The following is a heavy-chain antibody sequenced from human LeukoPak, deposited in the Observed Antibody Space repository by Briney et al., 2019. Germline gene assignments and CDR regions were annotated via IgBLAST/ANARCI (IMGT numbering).Heavy chain of an antibody. J-gene: IGHJ4*02. CDR2: ISGSGGST. Sequence: PGGSLRLSCAASGFTFSSYAMSWVRQAPGKRLEWVSAISGSGGSTYYADSVKGRFTISRDNSKNTLYLQMNSLRAEDTAVYYCAKDRIRLRHQDFDYWGQGTLVTVSS. CDR1: GFTFSSYA. D-gene: IGHD4-17*01. CDR3: AKDRIRLRHQDFDY. V-gene: IGHV3-23*01.